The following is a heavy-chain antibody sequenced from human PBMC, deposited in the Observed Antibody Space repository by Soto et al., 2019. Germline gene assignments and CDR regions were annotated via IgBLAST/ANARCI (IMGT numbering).Heavy chain of an antibody. CDR3: ARGGKVRGVIKLPDAFDI. J-gene: IGHJ3*02. Sequence: GASGEVCCKASGDTVNSNDIEWARQENRQGLEWMRSINPNSLNPRYAQKFQGRVTMTSNTSLRTAYMELSSLRSEDTAVYYCARGGKVRGVIKLPDAFDIRGQGTMVTVSS. D-gene: IGHD3-10*01. CDR1: GDTVNSND. V-gene: IGHV1-8*01. CDR2: INPNSLNP.